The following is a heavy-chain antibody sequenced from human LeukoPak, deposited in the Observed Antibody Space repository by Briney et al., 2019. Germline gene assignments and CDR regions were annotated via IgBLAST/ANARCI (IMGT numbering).Heavy chain of an antibody. D-gene: IGHD2-21*02. CDR1: EFTFSIYS. J-gene: IGHJ3*02. CDR3: ARRTNYGGDCYSVGAFDI. Sequence: PGGSLRLSCAASEFTFSIYSMNWVRQAPGKGLEWVSSISISRSYIYYADSVKGRFTISRDNAKNSLYLQMNSLRAEDTAVYYCARRTNYGGDCYSVGAFDIWGQGTMVTVSS. CDR2: ISISRSYI. V-gene: IGHV3-21*01.